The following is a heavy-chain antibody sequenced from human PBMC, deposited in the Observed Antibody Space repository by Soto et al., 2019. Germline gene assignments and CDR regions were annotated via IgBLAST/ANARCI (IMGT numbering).Heavy chain of an antibody. Sequence: QVLLVQSGAEVKKPGASVKVSCKASGYTFSNYDINWVRQATGQGLEWMGWVNPNGGNTGYAQKFQGRVTMTRDTSISTAYMELSSLRSDDTAVYYCARWGRDGYNTFDYWGQGTPVTVSS. D-gene: IGHD5-12*01. J-gene: IGHJ4*02. V-gene: IGHV1-8*01. CDR3: ARWGRDGYNTFDY. CDR1: GYTFSNYD. CDR2: VNPNGGNT.